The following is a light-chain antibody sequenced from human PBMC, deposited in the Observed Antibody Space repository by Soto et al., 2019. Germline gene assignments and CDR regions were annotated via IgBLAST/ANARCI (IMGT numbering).Light chain of an antibody. Sequence: QSALTQPASVSGSPGQSITISCTGTSSDVGGYNYVSWYQQHPGKAPKLMIYEVSNRPSGVSNRVSGSKSGNTASLTISGLQAEDEADYYCSSYTSGPSVVFGGGTKLTVL. CDR3: SSYTSGPSVV. CDR1: SSDVGGYNY. CDR2: EVS. V-gene: IGLV2-14*01. J-gene: IGLJ2*01.